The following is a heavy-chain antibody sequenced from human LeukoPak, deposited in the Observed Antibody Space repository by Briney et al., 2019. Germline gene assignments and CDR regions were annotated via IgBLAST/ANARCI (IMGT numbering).Heavy chain of an antibody. V-gene: IGHV3-23*01. CDR3: ANSAAVGTFY. CDR2: ISGSGGSST. D-gene: IGHD6-13*01. Sequence: PGGSLRLSCAASGFTFSIYAMSWVRQAPGRGLEWVSAISGSGGSSTYYADSVKGRFTISRDNSKNTPYLQMNSLRAEDTAIYYCANSAAVGTFYWGQGTLVTVSS. J-gene: IGHJ4*02. CDR1: GFTFSIYA.